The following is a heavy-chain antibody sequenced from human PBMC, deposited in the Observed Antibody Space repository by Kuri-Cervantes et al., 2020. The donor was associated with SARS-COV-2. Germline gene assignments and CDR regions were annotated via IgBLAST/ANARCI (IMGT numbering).Heavy chain of an antibody. V-gene: IGHV3-30-3*01. CDR2: ISYDGSNK. J-gene: IGHJ4*02. CDR1: GFTFSSYA. CDR3: ARATPYYYDSSGYKGYFDY. D-gene: IGHD3-22*01. Sequence: LSLTCAASGFTFSSYAMHWVRQAPGKGLEWVAVISYDGSNKYYADSVKGRFTISRDNSKNTLYLQMNSLRAEDTAVYYCARATPYYYDSSGYKGYFDYWGQGTLVTVSS.